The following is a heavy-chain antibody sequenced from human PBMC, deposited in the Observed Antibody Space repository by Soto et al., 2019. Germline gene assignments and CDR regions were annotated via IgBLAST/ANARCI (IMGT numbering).Heavy chain of an antibody. Sequence: QVQLQESGPGLVKPSETLSLTCTVSGGSISNYYWSWVRQPAGKGLEYIGRIYSSGSTNYHPSLKSRVSMSVDTSKNQFSLRLTSVTAADTAVYYCGRGYGDYVDSWGQGTLVTVSS. CDR3: GRGYGDYVDS. CDR1: GGSISNYY. D-gene: IGHD4-17*01. CDR2: IYSSGST. V-gene: IGHV4-4*07. J-gene: IGHJ4*02.